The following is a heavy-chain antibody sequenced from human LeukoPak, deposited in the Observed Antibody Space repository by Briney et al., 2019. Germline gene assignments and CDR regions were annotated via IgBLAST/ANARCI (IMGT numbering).Heavy chain of an antibody. Sequence: QSGGSLRLSCAASGFTFSSYAMYWVRQAPGKGLEYVSAISSNGGSTYYANSVKGRFTISRDNAKNSLYLQMNSLRAEDTAVYYCARYPRWVYPARIAVAPGSDAFDIWGQGTMVTVSS. D-gene: IGHD6-19*01. J-gene: IGHJ3*02. CDR2: ISSNGGST. V-gene: IGHV3-64*01. CDR3: ARYPRWVYPARIAVAPGSDAFDI. CDR1: GFTFSSYA.